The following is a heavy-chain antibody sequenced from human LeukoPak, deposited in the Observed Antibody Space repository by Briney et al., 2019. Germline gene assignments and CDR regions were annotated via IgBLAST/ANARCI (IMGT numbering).Heavy chain of an antibody. CDR1: GGSFTISA. CDR2: IIPFYGST. D-gene: IGHD6-25*01. J-gene: IGHJ4*02. CDR3: ASLGYQMSEFDS. Sequence: SVNVSCKASGGSFTISAISWVRQAPGQGLEWMGAIIPFYGSTNYARKFQGRLTITVDESTNTVSMDLSSLRCDDTAIYYCASLGYQMSEFDSWGPGTLITVSS. V-gene: IGHV1-69*01.